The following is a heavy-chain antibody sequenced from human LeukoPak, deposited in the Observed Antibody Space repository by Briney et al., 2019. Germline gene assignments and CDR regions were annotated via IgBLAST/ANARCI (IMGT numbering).Heavy chain of an antibody. D-gene: IGHD5-24*01. V-gene: IGHV1-69*04. CDR2: IIPILGIA. J-gene: IGHJ4*02. Sequence: SVKVSCKASGGTFRTYAISWVRQAPGQGLEWMGRIIPILGIANYAQKFQGRVTITADKSTSTAYMELSSLRSEDTAVYYCARVEGRGYYFDYWGQGTLVTVSS. CDR1: GGTFRTYA. CDR3: ARVEGRGYYFDY.